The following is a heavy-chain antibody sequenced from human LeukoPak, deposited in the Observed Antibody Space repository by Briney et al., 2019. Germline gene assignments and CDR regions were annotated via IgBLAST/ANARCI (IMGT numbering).Heavy chain of an antibody. D-gene: IGHD3/OR15-3a*01. J-gene: IGHJ6*02. CDR3: TRDPSWTSGYGMDV. CDR1: EFTVSSSF. V-gene: IGHV3-53*04. Sequence: PGGSLRLSCEASEFTVSSSFMSWVRQAPGKGLEWVSVIYTDATTYYADSVKGRFTISRQNSENSVYLQMNSLRAEDPAVYYCTRDPSWTSGYGMDVWGQGTTVTVSS. CDR2: IYTDATT.